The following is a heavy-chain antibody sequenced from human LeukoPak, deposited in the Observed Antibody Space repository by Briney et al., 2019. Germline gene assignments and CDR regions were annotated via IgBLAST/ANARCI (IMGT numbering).Heavy chain of an antibody. CDR2: ISYDGSNK. CDR3: ARERGLRATRYYDY. D-gene: IGHD1-26*01. J-gene: IGHJ4*02. CDR1: GFTFSSYG. V-gene: IGHV3-30*19. Sequence: GGSLRLSCAASGFTFSSYGMHWVRQAPGKGLEWVAVISYDGSNKYYADSVKGRFTISRDNSKNTLYLQMNSLRAEDTAVYYCARERGLRATRYYDYWGQGTLVTVSS.